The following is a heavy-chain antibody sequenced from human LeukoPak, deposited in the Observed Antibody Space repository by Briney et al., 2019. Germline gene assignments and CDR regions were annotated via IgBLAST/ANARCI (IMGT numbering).Heavy chain of an antibody. V-gene: IGHV3-9*01. CDR1: GFTFEDYA. Sequence: GGSLRLSCAASGFTFEDYAMHWVRQAPGKGLEWVSGISWNSGSMGYADSVKGRFTISRDIAKNSLYLQMNSLRPEDTALYYCAKDIYSGYSTMFDYWGQGTLVTVSS. D-gene: IGHD2/OR15-2a*01. CDR3: AKDIYSGYSTMFDY. J-gene: IGHJ4*02. CDR2: ISWNSGSM.